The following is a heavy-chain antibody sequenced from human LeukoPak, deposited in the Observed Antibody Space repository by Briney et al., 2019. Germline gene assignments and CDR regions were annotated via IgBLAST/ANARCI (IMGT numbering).Heavy chain of an antibody. CDR1: GFTVSSNY. D-gene: IGHD6-13*01. J-gene: IGHJ3*02. V-gene: IGHV3-53*01. CDR3: ARDLYLSSSWLFDI. CDR2: IYSGGST. Sequence: PGGSLRLSCAASGFTVSSNYMSWVRQAPGKGLEWVSVIYSGGSTYYADSVKGRFTISRDNAKNSLYLQMNSLRAEDTAVYYCARDLYLSSSWLFDIWGQGTMVTVSS.